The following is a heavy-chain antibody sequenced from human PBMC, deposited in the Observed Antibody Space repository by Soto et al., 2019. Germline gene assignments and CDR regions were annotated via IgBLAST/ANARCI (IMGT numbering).Heavy chain of an antibody. CDR3: ATPGRRYGYNFDS. J-gene: IGHJ4*02. CDR1: GDTFSNCW. V-gene: IGHV3-74*01. D-gene: IGHD5-12*01. CDR2: INPDGRWI. Sequence: PGGSLRLSCAASGDTFSNCWMHWVRQPPGEGLVWVSRINPDGRWIGYADSVKGRFTISRDNDRNTVYLQMNGLRDEDTAVYYCATPGRRYGYNFDSCGQAT.